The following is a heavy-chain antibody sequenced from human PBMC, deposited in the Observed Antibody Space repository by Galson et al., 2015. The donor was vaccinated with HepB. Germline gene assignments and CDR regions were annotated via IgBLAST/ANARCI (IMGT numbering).Heavy chain of an antibody. CDR3: ARGGLRLFGAVIYGTDV. J-gene: IGHJ6*02. D-gene: IGHD3-3*01. CDR2: IYSGGTT. Sequence: LRLSCAASGFTVSTNYMSWVRQAPVKGLEWVSLIYSGGTTGYAESVKGRFTISRDNFKNTLWLQMSSLRAEDTAVYYCARGGLRLFGAVIYGTDVWVHGTTVPVSS. V-gene: IGHV3-53*01. CDR1: GFTVSTNY.